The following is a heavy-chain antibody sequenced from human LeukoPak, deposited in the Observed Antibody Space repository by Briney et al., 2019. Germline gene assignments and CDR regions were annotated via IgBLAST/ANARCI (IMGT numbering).Heavy chain of an antibody. CDR3: AXXXXYCSSGSCSPGASDI. D-gene: IGHD2-15*01. Sequence: GGSLRLSCAASGFTVSTNYMSWVRQAPGKGLEWVSFIYSGGRTDYADSVKGRFTISRDSSKNTLYLQMNSLRVEDTAVYYCAXXXXYCSSGSCSPGASDIWGQGTMVTVSS. CDR2: IYSGGRT. CDR1: GFTVSTNY. J-gene: IGHJ3*02. V-gene: IGHV3-53*01.